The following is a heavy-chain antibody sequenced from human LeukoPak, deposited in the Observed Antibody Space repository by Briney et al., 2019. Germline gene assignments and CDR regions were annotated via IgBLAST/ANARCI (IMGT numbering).Heavy chain of an antibody. CDR1: GFTFSSYW. D-gene: IGHD4-11*01. J-gene: IGHJ4*02. CDR2: ITSDGRST. CDR3: AGGSPTSLDY. V-gene: IGHV3-74*01. Sequence: GGSLRLSCAAAGFTFSSYWMHWVRQAPGKGLVWVSRITSDGRSTSHADSVRGRFTISRDDAKNTLFLQMSSLRAEDTAVYYCAGGSPTSLDYWGQGALVTVSS.